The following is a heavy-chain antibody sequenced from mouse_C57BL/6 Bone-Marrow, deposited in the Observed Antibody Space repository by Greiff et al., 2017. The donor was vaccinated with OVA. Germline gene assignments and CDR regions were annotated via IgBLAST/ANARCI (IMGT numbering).Heavy chain of an antibody. CDR2: ISDGGSYT. CDR3: AREGNWDENY. V-gene: IGHV5-4*01. CDR1: GFTFSSYA. J-gene: IGHJ2*01. D-gene: IGHD4-1*01. Sequence: DVMLVESGGGLVKPGGSLKLSCAASGFTFSSYAMSWVRQTPEKRLEWVATISDGGSYTYYPDNVKGRFTISRDNAKNNLYLQMSHLKSEDTAMYYCAREGNWDENYWGQGTTLTVSS.